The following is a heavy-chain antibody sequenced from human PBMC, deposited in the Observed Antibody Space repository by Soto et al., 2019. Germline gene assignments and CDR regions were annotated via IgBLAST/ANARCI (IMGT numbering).Heavy chain of an antibody. J-gene: IGHJ6*02. CDR3: ASDQAHSSSWYAGYYGMDV. CDR2: ISYDGSNK. CDR1: GFTFSIYG. D-gene: IGHD6-13*01. V-gene: IGHV3-30*03. Sequence: GSLRLACAASGFTFSIYGMHWVRQAPGKGLEWVAVISYDGSNKYYADSVKGRFTISRDNSKNTLYLQMNSLRAEDTAVYYCASDQAHSSSWYAGYYGMDVWGQGTTVTVSS.